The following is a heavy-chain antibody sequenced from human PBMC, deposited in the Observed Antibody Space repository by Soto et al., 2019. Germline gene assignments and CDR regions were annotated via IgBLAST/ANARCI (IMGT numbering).Heavy chain of an antibody. CDR3: SRESEDLTSNFDY. J-gene: IGHJ4*02. V-gene: IGHV3-21*01. CDR1: GFTFNRDS. CDR2: ISSTTNYI. Sequence: GGSLGLSCAAPGFTFNRDSMNWVRQAPGKGLEWVSSISSTTNYIYYADSMKGRFTVSRDNAKNSVYLEMNSLIAEDTALYYCSRESEDLTSNFDYWGQGTLGTVSS.